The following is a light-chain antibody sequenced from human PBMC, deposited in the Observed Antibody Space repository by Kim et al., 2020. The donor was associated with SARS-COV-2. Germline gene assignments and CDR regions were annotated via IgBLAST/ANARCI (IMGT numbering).Light chain of an antibody. J-gene: IGLJ2*01. CDR1: SLRSYY. CDR3: NSRDSNDNVV. CDR2: GKN. Sequence: VALGRKVRNTCQGESLRSYYATWYQQKPGQAPILVIYGKNNRPSGIPDRFSGSSSGNTASLTITGTQAGDEADYYCNSRDSNDNVVFGGGTQLTVL. V-gene: IGLV3-19*01.